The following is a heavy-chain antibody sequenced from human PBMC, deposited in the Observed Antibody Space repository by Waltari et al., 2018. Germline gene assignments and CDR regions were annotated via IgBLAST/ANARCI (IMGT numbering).Heavy chain of an antibody. Sequence: QVQMVDSGGGVVQPGRSLRRSCSASGFNFSSNSLHWVRQAPGKGLEWVALMSYDGSSKYYADSVKGRFTVSRDNSKNTVYLQLNSLRVEDTAVYYCAREEICRRTTCYTLDYWGLGTLVTVSS. V-gene: IGHV3-30*01. CDR2: MSYDGSSK. J-gene: IGHJ4*02. CDR3: AREEICRRTTCYTLDY. CDR1: GFNFSSNS. D-gene: IGHD2-2*02.